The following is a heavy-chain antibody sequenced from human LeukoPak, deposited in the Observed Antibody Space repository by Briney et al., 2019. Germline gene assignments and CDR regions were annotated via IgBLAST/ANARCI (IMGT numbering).Heavy chain of an antibody. CDR2: IYYSGNT. D-gene: IGHD3-10*01. V-gene: IGHV4-39*07. Sequence: SETLSLTCTVSGGSITTNSYYWGWIRQPPGKGLEWIGSIYYSGNTYYNPSLKSRVSVSVDTSKNQFSLKLSSVTAADTAVYYCARAGGFTLVRGAVNNWFDPWGQGTLVTVSS. J-gene: IGHJ5*02. CDR1: GGSITTNSYY. CDR3: ARAGGFTLVRGAVNNWFDP.